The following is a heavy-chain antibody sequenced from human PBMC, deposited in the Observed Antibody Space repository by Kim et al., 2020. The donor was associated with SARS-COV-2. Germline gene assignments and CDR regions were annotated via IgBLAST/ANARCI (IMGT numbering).Heavy chain of an antibody. D-gene: IGHD2-2*01. CDR2: ISTSGSTI. Sequence: GGSLRLSCAASGFTFSTYEMNWVRQAPGKGLEWISYISTSGSTIYYADSVKGRFTISRDNAKSSLSLQMNSLRAEYTAVYYCARSLYCSSTSCFYGMDV. V-gene: IGHV3-48*03. J-gene: IGHJ6*01. CDR3: ARSLYCSSTSCFYGMDV. CDR1: GFTFSTYE.